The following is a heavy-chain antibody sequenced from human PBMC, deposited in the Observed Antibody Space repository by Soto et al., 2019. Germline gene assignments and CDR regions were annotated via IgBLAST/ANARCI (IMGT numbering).Heavy chain of an antibody. CDR1: GFTFRNYD. Sequence: EVQLVESGGGLVQPGGSLRLSCEASGFTFRNYDMHWVRQGTGKGLEWVSGISAAGDPDYADSVEGRFTISRENAQNSLFLQMTSLRVGDTAVYYCARTDRDIYGLKVWGQGTTAIVSS. CDR3: ARTDRDIYGLKV. J-gene: IGHJ6*01. CDR2: ISAAGDP. V-gene: IGHV3-13*05.